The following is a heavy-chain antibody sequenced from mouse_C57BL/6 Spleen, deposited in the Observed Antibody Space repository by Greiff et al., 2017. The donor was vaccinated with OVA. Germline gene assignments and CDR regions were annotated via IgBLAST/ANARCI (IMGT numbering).Heavy chain of an antibody. CDR3: TSFDYDYDWFAY. Sequence: DVKLVESGAELVRPGASVKLSCTASGFNIKDYYMHWVKQRPEQGLEWIGRIDPADGDTEYAPKFQGKATMTADTSSNTAYLQLSSLTSEDTAVYYCTSFDYDYDWFAYWGQGTLVTVSA. D-gene: IGHD2-4*01. V-gene: IGHV14-1*01. J-gene: IGHJ3*01. CDR1: GFNIKDYY. CDR2: IDPADGDT.